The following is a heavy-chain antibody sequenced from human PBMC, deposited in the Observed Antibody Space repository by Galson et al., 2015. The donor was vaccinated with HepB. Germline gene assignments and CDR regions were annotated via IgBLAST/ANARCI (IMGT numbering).Heavy chain of an antibody. CDR2: IDPNNGDT. CDR3: ARDRRGGNYCRSTTSCSYFDY. Sequence: SVKVSCKASGYSFTRKHIHWLRQAPGQGLEWMGRIDPNNGDTSFPQQFQGRVTMARDTSISTVYMELGGLTSDDTAVYYCARDRRGGNYCRSTTSCSYFDYWGHGALVTVSS. D-gene: IGHD2-2*01. J-gene: IGHJ4*01. CDR1: GYSFTRKH. V-gene: IGHV1-2*02.